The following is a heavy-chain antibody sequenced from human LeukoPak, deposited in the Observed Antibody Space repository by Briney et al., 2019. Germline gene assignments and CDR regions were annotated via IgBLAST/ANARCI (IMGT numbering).Heavy chain of an antibody. J-gene: IGHJ6*03. Sequence: PSETLSLTCSVSGVSINGYYWSWVRQPPGKGLEWIGYISYDWSINYNPSLKSRLTLSVGTSRNQLSLQLVSVTAADTAVFYCSRVGSVPAAPSDSHYYYMDVWGKGTTVTVSS. CDR2: ISYDWSI. D-gene: IGHD2-2*01. V-gene: IGHV4-59*01. CDR1: GVSINGYY. CDR3: SRVGSVPAAPSDSHYYYMDV.